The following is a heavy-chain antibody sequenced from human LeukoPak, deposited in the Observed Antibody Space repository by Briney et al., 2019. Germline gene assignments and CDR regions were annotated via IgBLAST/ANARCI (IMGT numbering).Heavy chain of an antibody. CDR1: GFTFSSYS. J-gene: IGHJ4*02. CDR2: ISSSSYI. Sequence: PGGSLRLSCAASGFTFSSYSMNGVRQAPGQGLGWVSSISSSSYIYYADSVNGRFTISRDNAKNSLYLQMNSLRAEDTAVYYCARVPLGFLEWSPLFDYWGQGTLVTVSS. CDR3: ARVPLGFLEWSPLFDY. D-gene: IGHD3-3*01. V-gene: IGHV3-21*01.